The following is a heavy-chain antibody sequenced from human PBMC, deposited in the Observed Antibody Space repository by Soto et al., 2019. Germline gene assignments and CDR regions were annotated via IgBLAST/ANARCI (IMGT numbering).Heavy chain of an antibody. Sequence: QVQLVESGGGVVQPGRSLRLSCAASGFTFSSYGMHWVRQAPGKGLEWVAVISYDGSNKYYADSVKGRFTISGDNSKNTLYLQMNSLRAEDTAVYYCAKVYGSGSYSAGAFDIWGQGTMVTVSS. J-gene: IGHJ3*02. CDR1: GFTFSSYG. D-gene: IGHD3-10*01. V-gene: IGHV3-30*18. CDR2: ISYDGSNK. CDR3: AKVYGSGSYSAGAFDI.